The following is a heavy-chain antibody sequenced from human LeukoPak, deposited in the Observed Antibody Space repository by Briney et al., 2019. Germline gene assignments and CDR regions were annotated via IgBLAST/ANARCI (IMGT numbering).Heavy chain of an antibody. CDR3: ARGPFPPLRYYYGSNPAPLDYYYYGMDV. Sequence: PSETLSLTCAVYGGSFSGYYWSWIRQPPGKGLEWIGEINHSGSTNYNPSLKSRVTISVDTSKNQFSLKLSSVTAADTAVYYCARGPFPPLRYYYGSNPAPLDYYYYGMDVWGQGTTVTVSS. CDR2: INHSGST. CDR1: GGSFSGYY. D-gene: IGHD3-10*01. V-gene: IGHV4-34*01. J-gene: IGHJ6*02.